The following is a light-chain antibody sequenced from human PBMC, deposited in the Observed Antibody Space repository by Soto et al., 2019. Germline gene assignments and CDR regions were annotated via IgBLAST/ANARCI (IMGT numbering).Light chain of an antibody. J-gene: IGLJ1*01. CDR2: EAS. CDR1: GSDVRTYNL. Sequence: QSVLAQPASVSLSPGQSITISCTVTGSDVRTYNLVSWYQQHPGKVPKLIIYEASKRPSGVSNRFSGSQPGNTASLTVSGLQAEDEADYYCCSYAGDKTYVFGSGTKVTVL. CDR3: CSYAGDKTYV. V-gene: IGLV2-23*01.